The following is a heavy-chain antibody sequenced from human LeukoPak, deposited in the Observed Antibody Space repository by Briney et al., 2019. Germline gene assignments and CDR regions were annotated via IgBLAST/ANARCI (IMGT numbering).Heavy chain of an antibody. D-gene: IGHD3-10*01. CDR1: GFSLSTSGMR. CDR3: ARTHFSFGTSAPYSWFDP. V-gene: IGHV2-70*04. CDR2: IDWDDDK. Sequence: SGPALVKPTQTLTLTCTFSGFSLSTSGMRVSWIRQPPGKALEWLARIDWDDDKFYSTSLKTRLTISKDTSKNQVVLTMTNMDPVDTATYYCARTHFSFGTSAPYSWFDPWGQGTLVTVSS. J-gene: IGHJ5*02.